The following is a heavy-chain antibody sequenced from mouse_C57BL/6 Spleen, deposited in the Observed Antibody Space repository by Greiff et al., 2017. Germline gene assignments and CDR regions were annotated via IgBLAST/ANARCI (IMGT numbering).Heavy chain of an antibody. J-gene: IGHJ3*01. D-gene: IGHD1-1*01. CDR1: GYTFTSYW. V-gene: IGHV1-52*01. CDR3: AREEGYYYGSSPAWFAY. CDR2: IDPSDSET. Sequence: QVQLQQPGAELVRPGSSVKLSCKASGYTFTSYWMHWVKQRPIQGLEWIGNIDPSDSETLYNQKFKDKATLTVDKSSSTAYMQLSSLTSEDSAVYYCAREEGYYYGSSPAWFAYWGQGTLVTVSA.